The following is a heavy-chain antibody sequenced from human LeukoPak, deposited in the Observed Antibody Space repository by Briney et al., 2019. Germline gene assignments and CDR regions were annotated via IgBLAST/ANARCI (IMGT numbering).Heavy chain of an antibody. CDR3: ARDRHYGGNSGPHYYNGMDV. CDR2: ISSSSSYI. V-gene: IGHV3-21*01. D-gene: IGHD4-23*01. CDR1: GFTFSSYS. Sequence: GGSLRLSCAASGFTFSSYSMNWVRQAPGKGLEWVSSISSSSSYIYYADSVKGRFTISRDNAKNSLHLQMNSLRAEDTAVYYCARDRHYGGNSGPHYYNGMDVWGQGTTVTVSS. J-gene: IGHJ6*02.